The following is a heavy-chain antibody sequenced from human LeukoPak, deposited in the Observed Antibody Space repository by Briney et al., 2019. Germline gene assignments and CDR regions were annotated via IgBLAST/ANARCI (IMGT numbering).Heavy chain of an antibody. J-gene: IGHJ4*02. D-gene: IGHD1-14*01. CDR3: AKEKSRTGYFDY. V-gene: IGHV3-30*02. CDR2: IRYDGSNK. Sequence: PGGSLRLSCAASGFTFSSYGMHWVRQAPGKGLEWVAFIRYDGSNKYYADSVKGRFTISRDNSKNTLYLQTNSLRAEDTAVYYCAKEKSRTGYFDYWGQGTLVTVSS. CDR1: GFTFSSYG.